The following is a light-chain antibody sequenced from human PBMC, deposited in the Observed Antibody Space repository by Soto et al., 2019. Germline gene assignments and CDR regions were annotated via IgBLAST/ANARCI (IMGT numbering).Light chain of an antibody. CDR3: SSYTTSNTRQIV. CDR1: SSDVGGYNY. J-gene: IGLJ1*01. V-gene: IGLV2-14*03. CDR2: DVS. Sequence: ALTQPASVSGSPGQSITISCTGTSSDVGGYNYVSWDQHHPGKAPKLMIFDVSNRPSGVSNRFSGSKSGNTASLTISGLQPEDEADYYCSSYTTSNTRQIVFGTGTKVTVL.